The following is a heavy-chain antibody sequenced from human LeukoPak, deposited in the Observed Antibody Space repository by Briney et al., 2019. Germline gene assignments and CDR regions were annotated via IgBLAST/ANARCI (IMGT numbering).Heavy chain of an antibody. J-gene: IGHJ4*02. D-gene: IGHD3-22*01. CDR3: ARLYNSRDYLAFDY. CDR2: IKQDGSVK. Sequence: GGSLRLSCAASGFTFSSWWMSWVRQAPGKALEWVANIKQDGSVKFYEDSVKGRFTLSRDNARNSLYLQMDSLRAEDTAVYYCARLYNSRDYLAFDYWGQGILVTVSS. CDR1: GFTFSSWW. V-gene: IGHV3-7*01.